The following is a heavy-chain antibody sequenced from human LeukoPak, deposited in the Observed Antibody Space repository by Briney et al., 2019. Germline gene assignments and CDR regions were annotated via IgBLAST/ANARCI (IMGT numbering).Heavy chain of an antibody. CDR3: ARNYYGSGSYGFVNWFDP. CDR1: GFTVSSNY. D-gene: IGHD3-10*01. J-gene: IGHJ5*02. V-gene: IGHV3-53*01. CDR2: IYSGGST. Sequence: GGSLRLSCTVSGFTVSSNYMSWVRQAPGKGLEWVSVIYSGGSTYYADSVKGRFTISRDNSKNTLYLQMNSLRAEDTAVYYCARNYYGSGSYGFVNWFDPWGQGTLVTVSS.